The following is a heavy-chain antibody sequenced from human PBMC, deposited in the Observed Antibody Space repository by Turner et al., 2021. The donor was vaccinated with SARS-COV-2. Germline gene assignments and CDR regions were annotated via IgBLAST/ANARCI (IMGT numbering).Heavy chain of an antibody. CDR1: GFTVGSYS. Sequence: EVQMVESGGGLVKPGGSLRLSCVASGFTVGSYSMNWVRQAPGKGLEWVSSIRSSSSYIYYADSVKGRFTISRDNAKNSLYLQMNSLRAEDTAVYYCARDVPTYYYDSSGYYTDAFDIWGQGTMVTVSS. V-gene: IGHV3-21*01. CDR3: ARDVPTYYYDSSGYYTDAFDI. J-gene: IGHJ3*02. CDR2: IRSSSSYI. D-gene: IGHD3-22*01.